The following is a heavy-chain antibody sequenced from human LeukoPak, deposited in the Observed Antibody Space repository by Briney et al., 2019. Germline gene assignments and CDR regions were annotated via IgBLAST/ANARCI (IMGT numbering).Heavy chain of an antibody. V-gene: IGHV1-18*04. Sequence: ASVKVSCKASGYTFTSYGISWVRQAPGQGLEWMGWISAYNGNTNYAQKLQGRVTMTTDTSTSTAYMELRSLRSDDTAVYYCARDPRTGSLVRCFDWYYGGFDYWGQGTLVTVSS. CDR1: GYTFTSYG. J-gene: IGHJ4*02. D-gene: IGHD3-9*01. CDR2: ISAYNGNT. CDR3: ARDPRTGSLVRCFDWYYGGFDY.